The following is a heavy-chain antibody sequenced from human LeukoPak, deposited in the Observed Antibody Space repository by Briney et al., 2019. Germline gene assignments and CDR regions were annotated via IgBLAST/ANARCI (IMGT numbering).Heavy chain of an antibody. CDR2: IYPTDSET. D-gene: IGHD2-2*01. Sequence: ESLKISCKGSGFSFTSYWIAWVRQMPGKGLECMGIIYPTDSETRYSPPFQDQVTISADKPISTAYLQWNSLKASDTALYYCASAIVEVPAADHAFDIWGQGTMVIVSS. J-gene: IGHJ3*02. V-gene: IGHV5-51*04. CDR3: ASAIVEVPAADHAFDI. CDR1: GFSFTSYW.